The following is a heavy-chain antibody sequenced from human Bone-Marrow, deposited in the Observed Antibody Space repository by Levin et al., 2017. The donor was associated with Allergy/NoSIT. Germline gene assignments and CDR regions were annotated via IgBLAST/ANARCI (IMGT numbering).Heavy chain of an antibody. V-gene: IGHV4-39*01. D-gene: IGHD2-8*01. CDR2: VYFSGSA. Sequence: SQTLSLTCTVSGGSVSSGTYYWAWIRQPPGKGLQWIGFVYFSGSAFYNPSLKSRVTVTVDTSTDQFSLKVTSVTAADTAVYYCARLNMNGGNYFDYWGQGAPVTVSS. CDR1: GGSVSSGTYY. CDR3: ARLNMNGGNYFDY. J-gene: IGHJ4*02.